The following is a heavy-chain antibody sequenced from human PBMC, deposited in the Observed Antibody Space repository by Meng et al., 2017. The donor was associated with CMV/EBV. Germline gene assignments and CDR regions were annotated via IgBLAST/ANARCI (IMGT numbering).Heavy chain of an antibody. CDR3: ARVTSRVAGAFDY. Sequence: QGQLQESGPGLVQPSQTRSLTFTVSGGSISSGDYYWSWSRQPPGKGLEWIGYIYYSGSTYYNPSLKNRVTISVDTSKNQFSLKLSSVTAADTAVYYCARVTSRVAGAFDYWGQGTLVTVSS. V-gene: IGHV4-30-4*08. D-gene: IGHD1-14*01. J-gene: IGHJ4*02. CDR1: GGSISSGDYY. CDR2: IYYSGST.